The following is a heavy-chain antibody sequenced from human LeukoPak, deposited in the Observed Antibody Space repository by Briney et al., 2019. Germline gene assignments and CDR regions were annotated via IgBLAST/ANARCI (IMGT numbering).Heavy chain of an antibody. CDR2: INPNSGGT. CDR3: VRDAPMYDSNGSLFDY. Sequence: GASVKVSCKASGYTFTGYYMHWVRQAPGQGLEWMGWINPNSGGTNYAQKFQGRVTMTRDTSMSTAYMELSRLRSDDTAVYYCVRDAPMYDSNGSLFDYWGQGTLVTVSS. J-gene: IGHJ4*02. D-gene: IGHD3-22*01. CDR1: GYTFTGYY. V-gene: IGHV1-2*02.